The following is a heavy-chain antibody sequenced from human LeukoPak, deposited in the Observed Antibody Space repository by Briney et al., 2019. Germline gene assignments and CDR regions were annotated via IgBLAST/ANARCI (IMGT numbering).Heavy chain of an antibody. CDR1: GGSFSGYY. CDR3: AGGYYYMDV. V-gene: IGHV4-34*01. Sequence: PWETLSLTCAVYGGSFSGYYWSWIRQPPGKGLEWIGEINHSGSTNYNPSLKSRVTISVDTSKNQFSLKLSSVTAADTAVYYCAGGYYYMDVWGKGTTVTISS. CDR2: INHSGST. J-gene: IGHJ6*03.